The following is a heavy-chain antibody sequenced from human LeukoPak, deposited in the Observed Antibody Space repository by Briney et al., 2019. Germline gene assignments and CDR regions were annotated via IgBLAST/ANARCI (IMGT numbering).Heavy chain of an antibody. CDR2: IKQDGSEK. Sequence: GGSLRLSCAASGFTFSSYSMSWVRQAPGKGLEWVANIKQDGSEKYYVDSVKGRFTISRDNAKNSLYLQMNSLRAEDTAVYYCARDGIFPPYYYYYGMDVWGQGTTVTVSS. CDR1: GFTFSSYS. V-gene: IGHV3-7*01. J-gene: IGHJ6*02. CDR3: ARDGIFPPYYYYYGMDV. D-gene: IGHD1-26*01.